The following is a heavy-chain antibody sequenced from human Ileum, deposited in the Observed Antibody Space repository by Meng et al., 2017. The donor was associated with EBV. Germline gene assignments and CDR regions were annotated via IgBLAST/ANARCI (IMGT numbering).Heavy chain of an antibody. V-gene: IGHV4-34*01. Sequence: QVQLYHCGAGLLKPSETLSLTCAVYGGSFTDYYWTWIRQPPGKGLEWIGEINPSEGTNYNPSLKSRATISVDTSKNQFSLKMNSLTAADTAIYYCARRGSYGGGCDYWGQGTLVTASS. D-gene: IGHD1-26*01. CDR1: GGSFTDYY. CDR3: ARRGSYGGGCDY. J-gene: IGHJ4*02. CDR2: INPSEGT.